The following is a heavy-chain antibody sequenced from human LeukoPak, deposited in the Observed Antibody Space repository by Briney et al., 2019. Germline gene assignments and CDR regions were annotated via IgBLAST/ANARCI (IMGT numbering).Heavy chain of an antibody. J-gene: IGHJ4*02. CDR2: IYSSGST. CDR1: GVSINTYY. D-gene: IGHD1-14*01. Sequence: PSETLSLTCTVSGVSINTYYWSWIRQPPGKGVEWLGYIYSSGSTYYNPSLKSRVTISVDTSKKQFSLKLSSVTAADTAVYYCARQGTTHAGVDQWGQGTLVTVSS. V-gene: IGHV4-59*01. CDR3: ARQGTTHAGVDQ.